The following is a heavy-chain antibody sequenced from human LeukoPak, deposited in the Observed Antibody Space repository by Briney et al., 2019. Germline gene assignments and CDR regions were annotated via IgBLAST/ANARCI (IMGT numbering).Heavy chain of an antibody. D-gene: IGHD3-16*01. V-gene: IGHV5-51*01. Sequence: GESLKISCGGVGYTSTSFWIGWVRQMAGKGPEWRGIIYPGDSDTRYTPSFQGQVTISADKSSNTAYLQWRSLKASDSAMYYCARGRDSFGHPNFDCGGQGTLVTVSS. CDR3: ARGRDSFGHPNFDC. J-gene: IGHJ4*02. CDR2: IYPGDSDT. CDR1: GYTSTSFW.